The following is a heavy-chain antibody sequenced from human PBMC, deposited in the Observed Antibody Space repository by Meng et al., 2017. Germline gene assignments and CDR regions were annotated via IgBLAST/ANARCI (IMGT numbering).Heavy chain of an antibody. D-gene: IGHD3-22*01. Sequence: QVALGQCGAGVKSPGSWVKVSCKASGGTLSSYAISWVRQAPGQGLEWMGGIIPIFGTANYAQKFQGRVTITADKSTSTAYMELSSLRSEDTAVYYCAVTYYYDSSGYYYNFDYWGQGTLVTVSS. CDR1: GGTLSSYA. CDR2: IIPIFGTA. J-gene: IGHJ4*02. CDR3: AVTYYYDSSGYYYNFDY. V-gene: IGHV1-69*06.